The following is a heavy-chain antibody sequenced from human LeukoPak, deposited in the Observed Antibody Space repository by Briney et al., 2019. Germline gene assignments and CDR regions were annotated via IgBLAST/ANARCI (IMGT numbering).Heavy chain of an antibody. D-gene: IGHD3-9*01. CDR2: ISAYNGNT. J-gene: IGHJ3*02. CDR1: GYTFTSYG. CDR3: ARGRGELYYDILTGYFEDAFDI. V-gene: IGHV1-18*01. Sequence: GASVKVSCKASGYTFTSYGISWVRQAPGQGLEWMGWISAYNGNTNYAQKLQGRVTMTTDTSTSTAYMELRSLRSDDTAVYYCARGRGELYYDILTGYFEDAFDIWGQGTMVTVSS.